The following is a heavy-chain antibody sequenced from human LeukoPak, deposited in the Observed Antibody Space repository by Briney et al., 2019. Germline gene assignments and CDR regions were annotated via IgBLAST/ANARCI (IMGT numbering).Heavy chain of an antibody. D-gene: IGHD6-19*01. CDR1: GFTFSSYT. Sequence: GGSLRLSCAASGFTFSSYTMSWVRQAPGKGLEWVSSISSRSSYIYSADSVKGRFTISRDNAKNSLYLQMNNLRAEDTAVYFCARDNPRTTGYSSGSTFDFWGQGILVTVSS. V-gene: IGHV3-21*01. CDR2: ISSRSSYI. CDR3: ARDNPRTTGYSSGSTFDF. J-gene: IGHJ4*02.